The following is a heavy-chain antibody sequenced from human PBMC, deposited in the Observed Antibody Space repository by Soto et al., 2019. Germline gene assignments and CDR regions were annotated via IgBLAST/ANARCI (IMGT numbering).Heavy chain of an antibody. CDR3: TKEKGSYPNWFDP. CDR2: ISGSGGST. Sequence: XGSLLLSGAASGFTFSSYAMSWVRQAPGKGLEWVSAISGSGGSTYYADSVKGRFTISRDNSKNTLYLQMNSLRAEDTAVYYCTKEKGSYPNWFDPWGQGTLVTVSS. D-gene: IGHD1-26*01. J-gene: IGHJ5*02. V-gene: IGHV3-23*01. CDR1: GFTFSSYA.